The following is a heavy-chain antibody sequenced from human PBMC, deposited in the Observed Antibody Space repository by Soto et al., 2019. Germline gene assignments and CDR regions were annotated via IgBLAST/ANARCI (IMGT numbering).Heavy chain of an antibody. J-gene: IGHJ4*02. V-gene: IGHV1-3*01. Sequence: QVQLVQSGAEVKKPGASVKVSCKASGYTFTSYAIHWVRQAPGQRLEWMGWINAGNGNTKYSQKFQDRVTITRDTXXXTAYMELSSLRSEDTAVYYCARDLGGWPDYWGQGTLVTVSS. CDR3: ARDLGGWPDY. D-gene: IGHD6-19*01. CDR1: GYTFTSYA. CDR2: INAGNGNT.